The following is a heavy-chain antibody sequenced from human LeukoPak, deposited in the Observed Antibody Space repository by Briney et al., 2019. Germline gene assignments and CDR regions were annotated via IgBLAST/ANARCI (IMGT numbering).Heavy chain of an antibody. J-gene: IGHJ4*02. CDR1: GGSFSGYY. D-gene: IGHD4-11*01. V-gene: IGHV4-34*01. CDR3: ARGGGPDDYSNRDFDY. Sequence: SETLSLTCAVYGGSFSGYYWSWIRQPPGKGLEWIGEINHSGSTNYDPSLKSRVTISVDTSRNQFSLKLSSVTAADTAVYYCARGGGPDDYSNRDFDYWGQGTLVTVSS. CDR2: INHSGST.